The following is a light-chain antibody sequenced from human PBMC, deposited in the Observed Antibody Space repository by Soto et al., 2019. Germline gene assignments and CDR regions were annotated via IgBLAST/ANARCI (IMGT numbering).Light chain of an antibody. CDR1: QSVSSN. Sequence: EVVMTQSPATLSVSPGDSATLSCRASQSVSSNLAWYQQRPGQAPRLLIYGASTRAVGTPARFSGSGSGTEFTLTISSLQSEDFAVYYCLQYNSWPRTFGQGTKVEIK. J-gene: IGKJ1*01. V-gene: IGKV3D-15*01. CDR2: GAS. CDR3: LQYNSWPRT.